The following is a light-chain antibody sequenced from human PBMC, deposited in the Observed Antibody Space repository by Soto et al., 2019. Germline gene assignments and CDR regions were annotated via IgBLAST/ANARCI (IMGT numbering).Light chain of an antibody. CDR1: STDFVSYNR. CDR2: EVR. Sequence: ALTQPPSVSGSPGQSVTISCTGTSTDFVSYNRVSWYQQPPGTAPKLMIYEVRKRPSGVPDRFSGSKSGNTASLTISGLQAADEADYYCSLYTSENTYVFGTGTKLTVL. J-gene: IGLJ1*01. CDR3: SLYTSENTYV. V-gene: IGLV2-18*01.